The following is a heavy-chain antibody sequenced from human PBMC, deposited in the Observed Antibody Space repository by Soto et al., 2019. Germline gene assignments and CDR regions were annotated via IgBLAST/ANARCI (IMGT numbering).Heavy chain of an antibody. Sequence: SETLSLTVTVSCGSVISGSYYWSWIRQPPGKGLEWIGYIYYSGSTNYNPSLKSRVTISVDTSKNQFSLKLSSVTAADTAVYYCARVGTFGGVIVDYWGQGTLVTVSS. CDR2: IYYSGST. CDR1: CGSVISGSYY. J-gene: IGHJ4*02. CDR3: ARVGTFGGVIVDY. D-gene: IGHD3-16*02. V-gene: IGHV4-61*01.